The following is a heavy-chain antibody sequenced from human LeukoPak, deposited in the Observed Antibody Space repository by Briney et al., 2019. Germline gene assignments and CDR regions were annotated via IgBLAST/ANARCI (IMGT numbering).Heavy chain of an antibody. J-gene: IGHJ5*02. CDR2: IYYSGST. Sequence: PSETLSLTCTVSGGSISSSSYYWGWIRQPPGKGLEWIGSIYYSGSTYYNPSPKSRVTISVDTSKNQFSLKLSSVTAADTAVYYCARHSGNEKWFGELYWFDPWGQGTLVTVSS. D-gene: IGHD3-10*01. CDR1: GGSISSSSYY. CDR3: ARHSGNEKWFGELYWFDP. V-gene: IGHV4-39*01.